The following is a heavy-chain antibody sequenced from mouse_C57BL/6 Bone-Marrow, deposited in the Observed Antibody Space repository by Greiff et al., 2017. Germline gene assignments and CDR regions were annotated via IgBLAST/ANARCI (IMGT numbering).Heavy chain of an antibody. Sequence: EVKLVESGGDLVKPGGSLKLSCAASGFTFSNYGMSWVRQTPDKRLEWVATISSGGSYTASPDCVKGRLTFSRENANTTLYLQMSSLKSEDTAMYYCARRDGCPCAYWGQGTLVTVSA. CDR1: GFTFSNYG. CDR3: ARRDGCPCAY. V-gene: IGHV5-6*02. J-gene: IGHJ3*01. D-gene: IGHD2-3*01. CDR2: ISSGGSYT.